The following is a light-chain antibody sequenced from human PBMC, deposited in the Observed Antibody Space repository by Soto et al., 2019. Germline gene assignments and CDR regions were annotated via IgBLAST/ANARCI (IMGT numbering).Light chain of an antibody. J-gene: IGKJ1*01. CDR1: QSVRSN. CDR2: VAS. V-gene: IGKV3-15*01. Sequence: EIVMTQSPDTLSVSPGERATLSCRASQSVRSNLAWYQHKPGQAPRLLIYVASSRPAGVPARFSGSGSGTEFTLTISSLQSEDFAVYYCQQYNNWPETFGQGTKVEIK. CDR3: QQYNNWPET.